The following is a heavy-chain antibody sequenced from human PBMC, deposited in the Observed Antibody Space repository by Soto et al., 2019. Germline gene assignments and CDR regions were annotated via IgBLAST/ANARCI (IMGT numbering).Heavy chain of an antibody. CDR2: IRSKAYGGTT. D-gene: IGHD6-6*01. Sequence: GGSLRLSCTASGFTFGDYAMSWVRQAPGKGLEWVGFIRSKAYGGTTEYAASVKGRFTISRDDSKSIAYLQMNSLKTEDTAVYYCTRGIAARPYWGQGTLVTVSS. CDR3: TRGIAARPY. V-gene: IGHV3-49*04. CDR1: GFTFGDYA. J-gene: IGHJ4*02.